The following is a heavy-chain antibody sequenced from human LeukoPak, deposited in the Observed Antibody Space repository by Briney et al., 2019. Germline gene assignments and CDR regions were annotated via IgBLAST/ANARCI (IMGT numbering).Heavy chain of an antibody. CDR3: TSDIPYSSSPGGDYYGMDV. Sequence: GGSLRLSCAASGFTFSSYWMSWVRQAPGKGLEWVANIKQDGSEKYYVDSVKGRFTISRDNAKNSLYLQMNSLRAEDTAVYYCTSDIPYSSSPGGDYYGMDVWGQGTTVTVSS. CDR2: IKQDGSEK. CDR1: GFTFSSYW. J-gene: IGHJ6*02. V-gene: IGHV3-7*01. D-gene: IGHD6-6*01.